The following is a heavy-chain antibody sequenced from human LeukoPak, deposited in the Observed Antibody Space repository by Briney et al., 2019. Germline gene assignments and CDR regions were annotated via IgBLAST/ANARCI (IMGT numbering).Heavy chain of an antibody. D-gene: IGHD3-10*01. V-gene: IGHV3-7*01. Sequence: PGGSLRLSCVASGFTFSRYWMNWVRQAPGKGLEWVANIKRDGNEKNYVDSVKGRFSISRDNAKNSLYLQMDSLRAEDTAVYYCAKEGAYPIITYDSWGQGALVTVSS. CDR1: GFTFSRYW. J-gene: IGHJ5*01. CDR3: AKEGAYPIITYDS. CDR2: IKRDGNEK.